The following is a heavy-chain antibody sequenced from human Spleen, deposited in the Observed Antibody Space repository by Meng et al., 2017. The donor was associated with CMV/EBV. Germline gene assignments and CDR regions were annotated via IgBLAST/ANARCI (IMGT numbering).Heavy chain of an antibody. Sequence: PFRRYAISWVRQAPGQGLEWMGGIIPILGIANYAQKFQGRVTITADKSTSTAYMELSSLRSEDTAVYYCAREGGYYGSGSPYYFDYWGQGTLVTVSS. J-gene: IGHJ4*02. CDR1: PFRRYA. CDR2: IIPILGIA. V-gene: IGHV1-69*10. D-gene: IGHD3-10*01. CDR3: AREGGYYGSGSPYYFDY.